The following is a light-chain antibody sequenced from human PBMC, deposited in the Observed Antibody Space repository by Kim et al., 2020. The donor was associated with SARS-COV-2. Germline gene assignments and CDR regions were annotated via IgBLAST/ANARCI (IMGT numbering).Light chain of an antibody. CDR2: AAS. CDR1: QSISSY. Sequence: SVGDSVTITCRASQSISSYLNWYQQKPGKAPKLLIYAASSLQSGVPSRFSGSGSGTDFTLTISSLQPEDFATYYCQQSYSTLITFGQGTRLEIK. CDR3: QQSYSTLIT. V-gene: IGKV1-39*01. J-gene: IGKJ5*01.